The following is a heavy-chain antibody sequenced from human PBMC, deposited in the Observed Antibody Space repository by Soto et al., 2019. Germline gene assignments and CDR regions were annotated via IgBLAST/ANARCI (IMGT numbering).Heavy chain of an antibody. CDR3: AREKRNWYYYDSSGSLDAFDI. Sequence: GGSLRLSCAASGFTFSSYGMHWVRQAPGKGLEWVAVIWYDGSNKYYADSVKGRFTISRDNSKNTLYLQMNSLRAEDTAVYYCAREKRNWYYYDSSGSLDAFDIWGQGTMATVSS. V-gene: IGHV3-33*01. CDR2: IWYDGSNK. D-gene: IGHD3-22*01. J-gene: IGHJ3*02. CDR1: GFTFSSYG.